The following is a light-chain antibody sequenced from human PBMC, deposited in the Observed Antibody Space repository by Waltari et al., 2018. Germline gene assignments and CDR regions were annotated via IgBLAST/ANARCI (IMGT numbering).Light chain of an antibody. J-gene: IGLJ2*01. CDR2: SNH. Sequence: QSVLTQPPSVSGTPGQRVTISCSGSSSNIGSRTMNWYRQLPGTAPQLLIFSNHLRPAGLPDRLSASNSGTSAALIISGLQSEDEGTYYCSTWDDSLNNLVFGGGTKLTVL. CDR1: SSNIGSRT. CDR3: STWDDSLNNLV. V-gene: IGLV1-44*01.